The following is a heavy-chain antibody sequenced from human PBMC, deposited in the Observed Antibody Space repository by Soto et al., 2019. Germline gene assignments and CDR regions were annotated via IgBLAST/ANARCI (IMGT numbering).Heavy chain of an antibody. CDR2: IYYSGST. J-gene: IGHJ4*02. CDR3: ARQGRIVVVVAAPLYFDF. CDR1: GDSISSGSYY. D-gene: IGHD2-15*01. Sequence: QLQLQESGPGLVKPSETLSLTCTVSGDSISSGSYYWGWIRQPPGKGLEWIGTIYYSGSTYYNPSLKSRVTISVDTSKNQFSLKMSSVTAADTAVYYCARQGRIVVVVAAPLYFDFWGQGTLVTVSS. V-gene: IGHV4-39*01.